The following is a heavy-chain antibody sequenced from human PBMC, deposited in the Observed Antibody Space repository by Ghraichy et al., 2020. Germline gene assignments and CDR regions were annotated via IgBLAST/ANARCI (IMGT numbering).Heavy chain of an antibody. J-gene: IGHJ4*02. Sequence: SETLSLTCAVYGGSFSGYYWRWIRQPPGKGLELIGEINHSGSTNYNPYLKSRVTISVDTSKNQFSLKLSSVTAADTAVYYCATSLRSVDTAMGYFDYWGQGTLVTVSS. CDR2: INHSGST. CDR1: GGSFSGYY. D-gene: IGHD5-18*01. V-gene: IGHV4-34*01. CDR3: ATSLRSVDTAMGYFDY.